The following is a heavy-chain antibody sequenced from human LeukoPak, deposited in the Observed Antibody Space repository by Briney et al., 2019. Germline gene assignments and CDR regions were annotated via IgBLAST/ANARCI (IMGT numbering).Heavy chain of an antibody. CDR1: GVSLSSHA. D-gene: IGHD1-26*01. J-gene: IGHJ2*01. Sequence: PGRSLRLSCAASGVSLSSHAINWVRQAPGKGLEWVAVISYDGTTKYYADSVKGRFTVSRDNSKNTLYLEMNSLRTEDTAVYHCARDPATLGAIYWYFDLWGRGTLVAVSS. CDR2: ISYDGTTK. CDR3: ARDPATLGAIYWYFDL. V-gene: IGHV3-30-3*01.